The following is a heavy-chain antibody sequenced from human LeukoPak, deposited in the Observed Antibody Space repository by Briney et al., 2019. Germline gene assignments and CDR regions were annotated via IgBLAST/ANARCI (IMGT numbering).Heavy chain of an antibody. V-gene: IGHV3-21*01. CDR1: GFTFSSYS. J-gene: IGHJ4*02. CDR3: ARDAGGYVPLDY. D-gene: IGHD5-12*01. CDR2: ISSSSSYI. Sequence: GGSLRLSCAASGFTFSSYSMNWVRQAPGKGLEWVSSISSSSSYIYYEDSVKGRFTISRDNAKNSLYLQMNSLRAEDTAVYYCARDAGGYVPLDYWGQGTLVTVSS.